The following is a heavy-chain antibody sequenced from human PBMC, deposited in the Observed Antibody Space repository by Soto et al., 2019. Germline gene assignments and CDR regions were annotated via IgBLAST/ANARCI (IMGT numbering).Heavy chain of an antibody. CDR1: GFTFSSYG. CDR2: ISYDGSNK. J-gene: IGHJ2*01. CDR3: AKDQAVGAPVYWYFDL. Sequence: QVQLVESGGGVVQPGRSLRLSCAASGFTFSSYGMHWVRQAPGTGLEWVAVISYDGSNKYYADSVKGRFTISRDNSKNTMYLQMNSLRAEDTAVYYCAKDQAVGAPVYWYFDLWGRGTLVTVSS. D-gene: IGHD1-26*01. V-gene: IGHV3-30*18.